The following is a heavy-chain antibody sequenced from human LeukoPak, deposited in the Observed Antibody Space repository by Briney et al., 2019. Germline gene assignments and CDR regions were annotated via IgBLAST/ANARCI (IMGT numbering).Heavy chain of an antibody. CDR2: IYYSGST. V-gene: IGHV4-59*08. CDR3: ARRSGWYSVSAFDI. Sequence: SETLSLTCTVSGGSISSYYWSWIRQPPGKGLEWIGYIYYSGSTNYNPSLKSRVTISVDTSKNQFSPKLSSVTAADTAVYYCARRSGWYSVSAFDIWGQGTMVTVSS. D-gene: IGHD6-19*01. J-gene: IGHJ3*02. CDR1: GGSISSYY.